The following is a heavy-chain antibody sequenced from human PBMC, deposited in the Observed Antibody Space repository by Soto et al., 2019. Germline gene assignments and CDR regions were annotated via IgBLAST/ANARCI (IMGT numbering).Heavy chain of an antibody. CDR1: GGSVSSGSYY. CDR2: IYYSGST. CDR3: ARDVRYYYGSGSHSWFDP. V-gene: IGHV4-61*01. J-gene: IGHJ5*02. D-gene: IGHD3-10*01. Sequence: SETLSLTCTVSGGSVSSGSYYWSWIRQPPGEGLEWIGYIYYSGSTNYNPSLKSRVTISVDTSKNQFSLKLSSVTAADTAVYYCARDVRYYYGSGSHSWFDPWGQGTLVTVSS.